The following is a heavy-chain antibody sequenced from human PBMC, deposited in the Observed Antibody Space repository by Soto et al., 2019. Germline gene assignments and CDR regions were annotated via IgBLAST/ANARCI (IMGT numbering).Heavy chain of an antibody. CDR3: ASYDSSGYYHFQH. CDR2: INSDGSST. Sequence: EVQLVESGGGLVQPGGSLRLSCAASGFTFSSYWMHWVRQAPGKGLVWVSRINSDGSSTSYADSVKGRFTISRDNAKNKLYLQMNSLRAEDTAVYYCASYDSSGYYHFQHWGQGTLVTVSS. CDR1: GFTFSSYW. V-gene: IGHV3-74*01. J-gene: IGHJ1*01. D-gene: IGHD3-22*01.